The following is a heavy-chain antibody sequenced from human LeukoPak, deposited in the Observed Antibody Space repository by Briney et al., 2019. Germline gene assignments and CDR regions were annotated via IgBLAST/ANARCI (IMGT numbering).Heavy chain of an antibody. CDR2: ISSSSSYI. V-gene: IGHV3-21*01. CDR1: GFNFNDAW. D-gene: IGHD2-15*01. J-gene: IGHJ6*03. Sequence: PGGSLRLSCAASGFNFNDAWMSWVRQAPGKGLEWVSSISSSSSYIYYADSVKGRFTISRDNAKNSLYLQMNSLRAEDTAVYYCARAPPGYCSGGSCYEVAHYYLDVWGKGTTVTVSS. CDR3: ARAPPGYCSGGSCYEVAHYYLDV.